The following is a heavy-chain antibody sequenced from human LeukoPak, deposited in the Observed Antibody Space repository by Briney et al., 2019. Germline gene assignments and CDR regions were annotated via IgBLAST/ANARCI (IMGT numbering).Heavy chain of an antibody. CDR1: GYTFTSYY. CDR3: ARESGGYCTTGVCYLDY. V-gene: IGHV1-46*01. D-gene: IGHD2-8*01. Sequence: ASVKVSCKASGYTFTSYYMHWVRQAPGQGLEWMGIINPSGGSTSYAQKFQGRVTMTRDMSTSTVYMELSSLRSEDTAVYYCARESGGYCTTGVCYLDYWGQGTLVTVSS. J-gene: IGHJ4*02. CDR2: INPSGGST.